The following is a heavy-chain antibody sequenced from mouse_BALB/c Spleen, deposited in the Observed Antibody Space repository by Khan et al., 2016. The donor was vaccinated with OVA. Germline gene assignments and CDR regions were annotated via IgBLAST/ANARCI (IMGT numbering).Heavy chain of an antibody. Sequence: VKLMESGPGLVAPSQSLSITCTISGFSLTNYCVHWVRQPPGKGLEWLVVIWTDGNTAYNSALKSRLTISKANSKSQAFLKMNSIQTDDTAMYCCARQPYYHYNIMDYWGQGTSVTVPS. J-gene: IGHJ4*01. CDR1: GFSLTNYC. CDR3: ARQPYYHYNIMDY. D-gene: IGHD2-10*01. V-gene: IGHV2-6-1*01. CDR2: IWTDGNT.